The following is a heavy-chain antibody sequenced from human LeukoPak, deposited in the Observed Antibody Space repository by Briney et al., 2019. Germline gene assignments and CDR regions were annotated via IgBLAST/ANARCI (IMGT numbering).Heavy chain of an antibody. CDR2: IYTSGST. CDR3: ARHYYSYGPIDY. V-gene: IGHV4-4*07. Sequence: PSETLSLTCTVSGGSISSYYWSWIRQPAGKGLEWIGRIYTSGSTNYNPSLKSRVTISVDTSKNQLSVKLSSVTAADTAVYYCARHYYSYGPIDYWGQGILVTVSS. CDR1: GGSISSYY. J-gene: IGHJ4*02. D-gene: IGHD5-18*01.